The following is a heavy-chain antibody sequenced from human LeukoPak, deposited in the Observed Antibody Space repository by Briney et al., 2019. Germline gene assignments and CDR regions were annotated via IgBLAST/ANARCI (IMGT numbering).Heavy chain of an antibody. J-gene: IGHJ4*02. CDR1: GFTVSSYA. D-gene: IGHD1-26*01. CDR2: ISGSGYST. Sequence: GGSLRLSCAASGFTVSSYAMTWVRQAPGKGLEWVSAISGSGYSTYYADSVKGRFTISRDNSKNTLYLQMNSLRAEDTALYFCAQWSRYFDYWGQGTLVTVSS. CDR3: AQWSRYFDY. V-gene: IGHV3-23*01.